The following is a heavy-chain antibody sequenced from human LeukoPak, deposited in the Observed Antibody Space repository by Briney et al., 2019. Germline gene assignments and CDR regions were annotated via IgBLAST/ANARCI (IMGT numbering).Heavy chain of an antibody. CDR3: ARDQLGAVLYFDY. V-gene: IGHV3-21*04. CDR2: ISSSSSYI. CDR1: GFTFSSYS. J-gene: IGHJ4*02. D-gene: IGHD1-1*01. Sequence: GGSLRLSCAASGFTFSSYSMNWVRQAPGKGLEWVSPISSSSSYIYYADSVKGRFTISRDNAKNSLYLQINSLRVEDTAVYYCARDQLGAVLYFDYWGQGALVTVSS.